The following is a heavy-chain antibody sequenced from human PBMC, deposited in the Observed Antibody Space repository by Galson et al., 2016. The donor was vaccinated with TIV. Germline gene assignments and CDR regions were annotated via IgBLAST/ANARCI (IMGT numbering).Heavy chain of an antibody. CDR3: ARQAGRGYGLDV. CDR1: GYPFSSWW. J-gene: IGHJ6*02. V-gene: IGHV5-51*01. CDR2: IDPDDSET. D-gene: IGHD3-3*01. Sequence: QSGAEVKKPGEALKISCKGSGYPFSSWWIAWVRQMPGKGLEWMGRIDPDDSETSYSPSFQGQVTISVDKSTRTAFLQWGSLKASDTGMYYCARQAGRGYGLDVWGLGTTVIVS.